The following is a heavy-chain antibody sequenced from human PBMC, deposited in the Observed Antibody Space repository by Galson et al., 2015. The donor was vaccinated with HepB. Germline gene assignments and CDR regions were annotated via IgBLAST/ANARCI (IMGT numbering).Heavy chain of an antibody. CDR3: ARGRGQRLHWFDP. D-gene: IGHD1-1*01. CDR2: INHSGSI. CDR1: FTSYY. V-gene: IGHV4-34*01. J-gene: IGHJ5*02. Sequence: FTSYYWSWIRQSPGKGLEWIGEINHSGSINYNPALGSRVAISVDTSKNQFSLRLSSVTAADMAVYYCARGRGQRLHWFDPWGQGTLVTVSS.